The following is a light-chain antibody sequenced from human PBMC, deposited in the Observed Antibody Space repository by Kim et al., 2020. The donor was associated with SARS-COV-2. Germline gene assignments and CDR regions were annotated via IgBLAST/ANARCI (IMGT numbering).Light chain of an antibody. J-gene: IGKJ2*01. CDR2: GAS. CDR1: QGIGNY. CDR3: QKYNRAPET. V-gene: IGKV1-27*01. Sequence: DIQMTQSPSSLSASVGDRVTITCRASQGIGNYLAWYQQKPGKVPQLLIYGASTLQSAVPSRFSGSGSGTDFTLTITSLQPEDAATYFCQKYNRAPETFGQGTKREI.